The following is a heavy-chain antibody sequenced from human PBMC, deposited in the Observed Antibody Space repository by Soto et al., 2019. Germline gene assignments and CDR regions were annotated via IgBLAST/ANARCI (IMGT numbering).Heavy chain of an antibody. V-gene: IGHV3-23*01. CDR2: ISGSGGST. J-gene: IGHJ4*02. Sequence: GPLRHSCAASEFTFSSYAMSWVRQVPGKGLEWVSAISGSGGSTYYADSVKGRFTISRDNSKNTLYLQMNSLRAEDTAVYYCAKVYDSSGYTFDYWGQGTLVTGSS. CDR1: EFTFSSYA. CDR3: AKVYDSSGYTFDY. D-gene: IGHD3-22*01.